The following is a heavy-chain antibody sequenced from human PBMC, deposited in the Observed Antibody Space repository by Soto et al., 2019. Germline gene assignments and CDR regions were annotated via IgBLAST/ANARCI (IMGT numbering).Heavy chain of an antibody. J-gene: IGHJ4*02. CDR2: ISITTNYI. V-gene: IGHV3-21*06. CDR3: ARESEDLTSNFDY. CDR1: GFTFTRYS. Sequence: GGSLRLSCAASGFTFTRYSINWVRQAPGKGLEWVSSISITTNYIYYGDSMKGRFTISRDNAKNSLYLEMNSLRAEDTAVYYCARESEDLTSNFDYWGQGTLVTVSS.